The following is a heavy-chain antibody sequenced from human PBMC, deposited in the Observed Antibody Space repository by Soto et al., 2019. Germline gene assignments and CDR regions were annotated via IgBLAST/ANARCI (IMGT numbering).Heavy chain of an antibody. CDR2: INAYNGNR. Sequence: GASLKVYCNASGYTFNTYGITWVRQAPGQGLELMAWINAYNGNRIYAQNFQGRVTVTTDTSTSAAYMELMSLTSDDTAVYFCARDRDRVADIWGLGTMVTVSS. D-gene: IGHD2-15*01. J-gene: IGHJ3*02. CDR1: GYTFNTYG. CDR3: ARDRDRVADI. V-gene: IGHV1-18*01.